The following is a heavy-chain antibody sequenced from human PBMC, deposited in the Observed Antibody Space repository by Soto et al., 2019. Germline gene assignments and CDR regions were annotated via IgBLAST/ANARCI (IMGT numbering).Heavy chain of an antibody. CDR3: ARVVGALGHWFDP. CDR1: GYTFTSYG. D-gene: IGHD1-26*01. J-gene: IGHJ5*02. CDR2: ISAYNGNT. V-gene: IGHV1-18*01. Sequence: QVQLEQSGAEVKKPGASVKVSCKASGYTFTSYGISWVRQAPGQGLEWMGRISAYNGNTNYAQKLQGRVTMTTDTSTSTVYMELMRLRADDTAVYYCARVVGALGHWFDPWGPGTLVTVSS.